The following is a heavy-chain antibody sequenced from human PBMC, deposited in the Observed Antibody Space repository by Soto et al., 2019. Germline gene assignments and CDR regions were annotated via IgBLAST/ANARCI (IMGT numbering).Heavy chain of an antibody. CDR1: GFTFSNYG. CDR3: ARDSDYGSNSGWLDP. Sequence: GGSLRLSCAASGFTFSNYGMHWVRQAPGKGLEWVAVIWYDGSNKYYGDSVKGRFSISRDYSKNTLFLQMNSLRAEDTALYYCARDSDYGSNSGWLDPWGQGTLVTVSS. D-gene: IGHD4-17*01. CDR2: IWYDGSNK. V-gene: IGHV3-33*01. J-gene: IGHJ5*02.